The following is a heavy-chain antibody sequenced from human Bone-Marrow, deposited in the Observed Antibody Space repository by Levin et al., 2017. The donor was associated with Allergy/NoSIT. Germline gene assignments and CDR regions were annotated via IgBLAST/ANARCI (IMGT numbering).Heavy chain of an antibody. CDR3: ADIGQDY. V-gene: IGHV3-74*01. CDR1: GFTFSNHW. J-gene: IGHJ4*02. CDR2: INSDGSST. Sequence: ASVKVSCAASGFTFSNHWMEWVRQIPGKGLEWVSHINSDGSSTTYADSVKGRFTISRDNAKNTVSLQMNSLRVEDTAVYFCADIGQDYWGQGTLVTVSS. D-gene: IGHD2-15*01.